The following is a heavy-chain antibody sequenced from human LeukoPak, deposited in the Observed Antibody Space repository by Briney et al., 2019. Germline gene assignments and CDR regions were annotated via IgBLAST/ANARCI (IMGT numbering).Heavy chain of an antibody. CDR3: SKISSSAESNFDY. CDR2: IWPDGSKK. D-gene: IGHD6-25*01. V-gene: IGHV3-30*02. Sequence: GGSLRLSCAASGFTFSTYAMHWVRQAPGKGLEWVAFIWPDGSKKYYADSVKGRFAISRENSKNTVYLQMNDLRPEDTALYFCSKISSSAESNFDYWGQGTLLTVSS. J-gene: IGHJ4*02. CDR1: GFTFSTYA.